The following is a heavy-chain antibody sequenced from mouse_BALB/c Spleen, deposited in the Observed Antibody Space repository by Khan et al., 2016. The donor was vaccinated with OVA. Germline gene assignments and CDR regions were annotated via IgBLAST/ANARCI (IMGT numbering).Heavy chain of an antibody. V-gene: IGHV3-2*02. J-gene: IGHJ2*01. D-gene: IGHD1-2*01. CDR3: ARTARIKY. CDR1: GYSITSGYG. CDR2: ISHSGST. Sequence: EVQLQESGPGLVKPSQSLSLTCTVTGYSITSGYGWNWIRQFPGNKLEWMGYISHSGSTNYNPSLKSRISITRDTSKNQFFLQLNSVTTADTATYYCARTARIKYWGQGTTLTVSS.